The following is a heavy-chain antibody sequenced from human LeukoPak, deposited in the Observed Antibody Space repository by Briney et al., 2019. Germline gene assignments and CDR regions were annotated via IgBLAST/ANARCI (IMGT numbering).Heavy chain of an antibody. J-gene: IGHJ4*02. CDR2: IYYSGST. Sequence: PSETLSLTCTVSGGSISSYYWSWIRQPPGKGLEWIGYIYYSGSTNYNPSLKSRVTISVDTSKNQFSLELSSVTAADTAVYYCARVGGSGWYLGSFDYWGQGTLVTVSS. D-gene: IGHD6-19*01. V-gene: IGHV4-59*01. CDR1: GGSISSYY. CDR3: ARVGGSGWYLGSFDY.